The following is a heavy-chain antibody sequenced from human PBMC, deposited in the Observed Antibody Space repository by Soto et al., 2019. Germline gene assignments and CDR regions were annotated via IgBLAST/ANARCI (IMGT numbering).Heavy chain of an antibody. V-gene: IGHV3-30-3*01. Sequence: PGGSLRLSCAASGFTFSSYAMHWVRQAPGKGLEWVAVISYDGSNKYYADSVKGRFTISRDNSKNTLYLQMNSLRAEDTAVYYCARESLRFLEWLPYYYYYGMDVWGQGTTVTVSS. CDR1: GFTFSSYA. J-gene: IGHJ6*02. CDR2: ISYDGSNK. D-gene: IGHD3-3*01. CDR3: ARESLRFLEWLPYYYYYGMDV.